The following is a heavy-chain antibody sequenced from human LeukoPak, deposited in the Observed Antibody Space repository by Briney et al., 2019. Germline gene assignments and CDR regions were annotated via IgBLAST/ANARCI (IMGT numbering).Heavy chain of an antibody. CDR1: GVSFDDYY. J-gene: IGHJ4*02. D-gene: IGHD4-17*01. Sequence: PSETLSLTCAVSGVSFDDYYWSWVRQTPGKGLEWIGEINHSGYTNDNPPLKSRATLSIDTSRKQFSLNLRSVTVADAGTYYCTRMTTGHDYWGQGTLVTVSS. CDR2: INHSGYT. CDR3: TRMTTGHDY. V-gene: IGHV4-34*04.